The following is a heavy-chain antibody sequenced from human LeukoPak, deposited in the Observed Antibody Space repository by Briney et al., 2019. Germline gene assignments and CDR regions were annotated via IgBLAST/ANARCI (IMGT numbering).Heavy chain of an antibody. J-gene: IGHJ4*02. D-gene: IGHD2-15*01. CDR2: IYYSGST. CDR1: GGSISSYY. Sequence: SETLSLTCTVSGGSISSYYWSWIRQPPGKGLEWIGYIYYSGSTNYNPSLKSRVTISVDTSKNQFSLKLSSVTAADTAVYYCARAHGWPSLFDYWGQGTLVTVSS. CDR3: ARAHGWPSLFDY. V-gene: IGHV4-59*12.